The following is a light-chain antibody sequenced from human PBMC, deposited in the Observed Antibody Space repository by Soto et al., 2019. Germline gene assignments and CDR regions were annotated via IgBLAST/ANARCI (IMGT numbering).Light chain of an antibody. J-gene: IGKJ1*01. Sequence: DIQMAQSPSTLSASVGDRVTITCRASQSISSWLAWYQQRPGKAPKLLIYDASSLESGVPSRFSGSGSGTDFTLTISRLEAEDFAVYYCQQYGSSSWTFGQGTKVDIK. CDR3: QQYGSSSWT. CDR2: DAS. CDR1: QSISSW. V-gene: IGKV1-5*01.